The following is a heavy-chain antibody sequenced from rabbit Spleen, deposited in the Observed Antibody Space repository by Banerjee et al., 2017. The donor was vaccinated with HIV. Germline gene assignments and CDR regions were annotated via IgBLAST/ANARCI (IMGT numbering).Heavy chain of an antibody. D-gene: IGHD5-1*01. CDR3: ARNNVNAFDP. J-gene: IGHJ2*01. CDR1: GFDLSSYYY. CDR2: LYIGNSKT. V-gene: IGHV1S45*01. Sequence: QEQLEESGGGLVKPEGSLTLTCKASGFDLSSYYYMCLVRQAPGKGLVWIGCLYIGNSKTAYASWANGRFTISKTSSTTVSLQMTSLTAADTAAYFCARNNVNAFDPWGPGTLVTVS.